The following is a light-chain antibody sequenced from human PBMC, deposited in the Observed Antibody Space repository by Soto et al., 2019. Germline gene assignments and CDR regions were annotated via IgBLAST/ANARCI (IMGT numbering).Light chain of an antibody. CDR1: QSIRSN. Sequence: EIVMTQSPDTLSLSPGEGATLSCRVSQSIRSNLAWYQQRPGQAPRLLMYGASTRADGTPARFTGSGSGTEFTLTISSLQSEDFAVYYCQQYHIWPPWTSGQGTKVELK. CDR2: GAS. J-gene: IGKJ1*01. CDR3: QQYHIWPPWT. V-gene: IGKV3-15*01.